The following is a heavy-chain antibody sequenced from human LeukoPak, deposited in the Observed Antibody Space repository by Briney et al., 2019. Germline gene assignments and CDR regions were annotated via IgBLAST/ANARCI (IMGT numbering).Heavy chain of an antibody. D-gene: IGHD1-26*01. CDR1: GGSISGDY. CDR3: ARGWGYMDV. CDR2: INTSGNS. J-gene: IGHJ6*03. Sequence: KPSETLSLTCTVSGGSISGDYWCWIRQPAGKGLEWIGRINTSGNSNYNPSLKSRVTMSADTSKNQFSLKLSSVTAADTAVYYCARGWGYMDVWGKGTTVTVSS. V-gene: IGHV4-4*07.